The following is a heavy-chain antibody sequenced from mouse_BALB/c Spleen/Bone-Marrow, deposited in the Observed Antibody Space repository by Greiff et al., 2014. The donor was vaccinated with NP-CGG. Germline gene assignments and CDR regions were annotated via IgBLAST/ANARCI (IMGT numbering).Heavy chain of an antibody. D-gene: IGHD4-1*01. CDR1: GFNIKDTY. Sequence: VQLQQSGAELVKPGASVKLSCTASGFNIKDTYMHWVKQRPEQGLEWIGRIDPANGNTKYDPKFQGKATIAADPSSNTAYLQLSSLKSEDAAVYYCARWEYYAMDYWGQGTSVTVS. V-gene: IGHV14-3*02. J-gene: IGHJ4*01. CDR2: IDPANGNT. CDR3: ARWEYYAMDY.